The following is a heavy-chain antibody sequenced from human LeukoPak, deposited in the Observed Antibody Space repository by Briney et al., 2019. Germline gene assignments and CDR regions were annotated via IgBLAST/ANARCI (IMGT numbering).Heavy chain of an antibody. V-gene: IGHV3-30*04. J-gene: IGHJ4*02. D-gene: IGHD1-26*01. Sequence: GGSLRLSCAASGFTFSSYAMHWVRQAPGKGLERVAVISYDGSNKYYADSVKGRFTISRDNSKNTLYLQMNSLRAEDTAVYYCARDGFKTLERALDYWGQGTLVTVSS. CDR2: ISYDGSNK. CDR3: ARDGFKTLERALDY. CDR1: GFTFSSYA.